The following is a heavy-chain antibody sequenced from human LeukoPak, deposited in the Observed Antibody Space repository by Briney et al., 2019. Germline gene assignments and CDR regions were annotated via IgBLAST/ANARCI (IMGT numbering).Heavy chain of an antibody. V-gene: IGHV3-7*01. CDR3: ARLGPVTKDHYCDY. CDR1: GFSFTTYW. Sequence: RAGGSLRLSCAASGFSFTTYWMGWVRQAPGKGLGWVANINQDESSQYYVDAVRGRFTISRDNAKNSLNLQMNSLRGEDTAVYFCARLGPVTKDHYCDYWGQGALVTVSS. D-gene: IGHD4-17*01. J-gene: IGHJ4*02. CDR2: INQDESSQ.